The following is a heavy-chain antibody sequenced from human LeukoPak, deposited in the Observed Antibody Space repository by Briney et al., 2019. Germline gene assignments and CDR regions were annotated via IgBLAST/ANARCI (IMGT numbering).Heavy chain of an antibody. Sequence: SETLSLTCTVSGGSISSGDYYWSWIRQPPGKGLEWIGYICYSGSTYYNPSLKSRVTVSVDTSKNQFSLKLSSVTAADTAVYYCARDSPVVPAAIGMVGWFNPWGQGTLVTVSS. J-gene: IGHJ5*02. CDR3: ARDSPVVPAAIGMVGWFNP. CDR1: GGSISSGDYY. CDR2: ICYSGST. D-gene: IGHD2-2*01. V-gene: IGHV4-30-4*08.